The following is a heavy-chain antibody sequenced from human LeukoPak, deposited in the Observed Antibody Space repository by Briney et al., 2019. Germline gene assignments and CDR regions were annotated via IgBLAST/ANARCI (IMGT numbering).Heavy chain of an antibody. J-gene: IGHJ3*02. Sequence: GGSLRLSCAASGFTFSSYWMSWVRQAPGKGLEWVANIKQDGGEKYYVDSVKGRFTISRDNAENSLYLQMNSLRAEDTAVYYCARTSYCSSTSCYEGAFDIWGQGTMVTVSS. CDR3: ARTSYCSSTSCYEGAFDI. V-gene: IGHV3-7*03. CDR2: IKQDGGEK. CDR1: GFTFSSYW. D-gene: IGHD2-2*01.